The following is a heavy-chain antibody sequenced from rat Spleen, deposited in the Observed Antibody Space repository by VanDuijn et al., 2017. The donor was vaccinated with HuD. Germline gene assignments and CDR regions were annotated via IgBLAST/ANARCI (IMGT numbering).Heavy chain of an antibody. J-gene: IGHJ4*01. V-gene: IGHV2-43*01. CDR2: IWSGGST. CDR1: GFSLTNYH. Sequence: QVQLKELGPGLVQPSQTLSLTCTVSGFSLTNYHVSWVRQPPGKGLEWMGIIWSGGSTAYNSLLKSRLSISRDTSKSQVLLKMNSLQPEDTGTYYCARHLREASGVMDAWGQGASVTVSS. CDR3: ARHLREASGVMDA. D-gene: IGHD4-3*01.